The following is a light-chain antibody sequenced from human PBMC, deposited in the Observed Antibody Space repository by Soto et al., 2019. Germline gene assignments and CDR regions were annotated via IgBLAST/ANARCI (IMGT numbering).Light chain of an antibody. V-gene: IGLV2-14*03. CDR2: DFI. Sequence: QSVLTQPASMSGSPGQSITISCTGTSDDVGGYDFVSWYQQHPGKVPRLIIYDFIKRPSGVSHRFSGSKSGNTASLTISGLQIEYEADYYCASYTSSSTYLFGGGTKVTVL. CDR1: SDDVGGYDF. J-gene: IGLJ3*02. CDR3: ASYTSSSTYL.